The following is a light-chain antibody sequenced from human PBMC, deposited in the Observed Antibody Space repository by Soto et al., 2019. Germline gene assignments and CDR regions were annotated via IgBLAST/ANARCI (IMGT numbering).Light chain of an antibody. V-gene: IGLV3-1*01. CDR3: QAWDSSTAYYV. CDR2: QDS. J-gene: IGLJ1*01. Sequence: SYELTQPPSVSVSPGQTASITCSGAKLGDKYACWYHQKPGQSPVLVIYQDSKRPSGIPERFSGSTSGNTATLTISGTQAIDEADYYCQAWDSSTAYYVFGTGTKLTFL. CDR1: KLGDKY.